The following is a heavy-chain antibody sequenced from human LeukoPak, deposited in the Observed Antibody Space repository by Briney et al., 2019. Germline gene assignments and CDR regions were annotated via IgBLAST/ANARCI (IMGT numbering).Heavy chain of an antibody. CDR2: IIPIFGTA. V-gene: IGHV1-69*05. CDR3: ATGGSLGYCSSTSCSSFDY. Sequence: ASVKVSCKASGGTSSSYAISWVRQAPGQGLEWMGGIIPIFGTANYAQKFQGRVTITTDESTSTAYMELSSLRSEDTAVYYCATGGSLGYCSSTSCSSFDYWGQGTLVTVSS. J-gene: IGHJ4*02. D-gene: IGHD2-2*01. CDR1: GGTSSSYA.